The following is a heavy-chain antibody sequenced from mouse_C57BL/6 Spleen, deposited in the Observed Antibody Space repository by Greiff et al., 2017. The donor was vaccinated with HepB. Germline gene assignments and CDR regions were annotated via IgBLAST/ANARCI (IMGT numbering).Heavy chain of an antibody. CDR3: ARRGDYYGSSYWYFDV. V-gene: IGHV1-78*01. D-gene: IGHD1-1*01. Sequence: QVQLKESDAELVKPGASVKISCKVSGYTFTDHTIHWMKQRPEQGLEWIGYIYPRDGSTKYNEKFKGKATLTADKSSSTAYMQLNSLTSEDSAVYFGARRGDYYGSSYWYFDVWGTGTTVTVSS. J-gene: IGHJ1*03. CDR2: IYPRDGST. CDR1: GYTFTDHT.